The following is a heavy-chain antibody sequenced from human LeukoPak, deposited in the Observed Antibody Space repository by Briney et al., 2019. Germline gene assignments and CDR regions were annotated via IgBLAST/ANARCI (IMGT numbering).Heavy chain of an antibody. V-gene: IGHV4-39*01. CDR3: ARQRYSSSWYKFHYYYYYYMDV. D-gene: IGHD6-13*01. CDR2: VYYSGTT. Sequence: PSETLSLTCTVTGDSISSSSYYWGWIRQPPGKGLEWIGSVYYSGTTFYNPSLKSRVTISIDTSKNQFSLKLSSVTAADTAVYYCARQRYSSSWYKFHYYYYYYMDVWGKGTTVTISS. J-gene: IGHJ6*03. CDR1: GDSISSSSYY.